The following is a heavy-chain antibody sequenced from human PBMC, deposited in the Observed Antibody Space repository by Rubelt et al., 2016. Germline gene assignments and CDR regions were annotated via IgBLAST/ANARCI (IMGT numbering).Heavy chain of an antibody. Sequence: QVQLVQSGAEVKKPGSSVKVSCKASGCTFSSYAISWVRQAPGQGLEWMGRIITIFGTANYAQKFQGRVTITAEETTGTAYMGLCGLRAEDTAVYYCARVRMATYDAVDIWGQGAMVTVSS. CDR1: GCTFSSYA. CDR3: ARVRMATYDAVDI. D-gene: IGHD5-24*01. J-gene: IGHJ3*02. V-gene: IGHV1-69*18. CDR2: IITIFGTA.